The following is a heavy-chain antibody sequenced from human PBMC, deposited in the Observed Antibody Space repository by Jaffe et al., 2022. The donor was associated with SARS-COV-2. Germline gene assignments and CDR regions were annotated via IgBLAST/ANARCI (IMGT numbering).Heavy chain of an antibody. CDR2: IKQDGSEK. CDR1: GFTFSSYW. V-gene: IGHV3-7*01. J-gene: IGHJ6*02. CDR3: AREFSSGSPYYYYGMDV. D-gene: IGHD1-26*01. Sequence: EVQLVESGGGLVQPGGSLRLSCAASGFTFSSYWMSWVRQAPGKGLEWVANIKQDGSEKYYVDSVKGRFTISRDNAKNSLYLQMNSLRAEDTAVYYCAREFSSGSPYYYYGMDVWGQGTTVTVSS.